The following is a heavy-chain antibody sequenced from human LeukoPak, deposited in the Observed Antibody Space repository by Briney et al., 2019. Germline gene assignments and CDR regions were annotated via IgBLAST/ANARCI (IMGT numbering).Heavy chain of an antibody. CDR2: ISYDGSNK. Sequence: GGSLRLSCAAPGFTFSSYGMHWFGQAPGKGLGWVAVISYDGSNKYYADSVKGRFTISRDNSKNTLYLQMNSLRAEVTAVYYCAKTGGDIVVVVAATFFDYWGQGTLVTVSS. D-gene: IGHD2-15*01. V-gene: IGHV3-30*18. CDR3: AKTGGDIVVVVAATFFDY. J-gene: IGHJ4*02. CDR1: GFTFSSYG.